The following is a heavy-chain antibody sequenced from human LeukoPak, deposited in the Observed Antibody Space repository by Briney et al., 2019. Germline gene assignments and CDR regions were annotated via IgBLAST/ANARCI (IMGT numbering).Heavy chain of an antibody. CDR2: IYHSGST. CDR3: ARHPPRGDLQKRPMYNWFDP. Sequence: PSETLSLTCTVSGGSISSGGYYWSWIRQPPGKGLEWIGYIYHSGSTYYNPSLKSRVTISVDRSKNQFSLKLSSVTAADTAVYYCARHPPRGDLQKRPMYNWFDPWAREPWSPSPQ. V-gene: IGHV4-30-2*01. J-gene: IGHJ5*02. D-gene: IGHD2-21*02. CDR1: GGSISSGGYY.